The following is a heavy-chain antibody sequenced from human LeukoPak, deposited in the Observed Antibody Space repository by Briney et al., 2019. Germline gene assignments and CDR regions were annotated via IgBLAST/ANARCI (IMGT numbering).Heavy chain of an antibody. CDR1: GYTFTGYY. D-gene: IGHD6-19*01. J-gene: IGHJ3*02. CDR2: INPNSGGT. Sequence: GASVKVSCKASGYTFTGYYMYWVRQAPGQGLEWMGWINPNSGGTNYAQKFQGRVTMTRDTSISTAYMELSSLRSEDTAVYYCARRQWLVRGAFDIWGQGTMVTVSS. V-gene: IGHV1-2*02. CDR3: ARRQWLVRGAFDI.